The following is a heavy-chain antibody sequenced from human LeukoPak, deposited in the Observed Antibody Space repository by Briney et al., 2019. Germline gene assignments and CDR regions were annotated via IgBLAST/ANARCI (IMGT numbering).Heavy chain of an antibody. V-gene: IGHV4-39*01. Sequence: SETLSLTCTVSGGSISSSSYYWCWIRQPPGKGLEWIGSIYYSGSTYYNPSLKSRVTISVDTSKNQFSLKLSSVTAADTAVYYCARHGEGGYAAFFDYWGQGTLVTVSS. CDR2: IYYSGST. CDR1: GGSISSSSYY. CDR3: ARHGEGGYAAFFDY. J-gene: IGHJ4*02. D-gene: IGHD3-16*01.